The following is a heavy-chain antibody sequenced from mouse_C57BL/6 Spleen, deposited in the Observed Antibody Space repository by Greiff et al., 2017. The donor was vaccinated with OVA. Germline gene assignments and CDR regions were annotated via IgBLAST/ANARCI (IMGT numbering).Heavy chain of an antibody. J-gene: IGHJ3*01. CDR3: SYRGFAY. CDR2: INPNNGGT. V-gene: IGHV1-26*01. CDR1: GSPFPDYY. D-gene: IGHD2-10*01. Sequence: EVQLQQSGPELVKPGASVRISCKASGSPFPDYYMNWVKQSHGKSLDWIGDINPNNGGTSYNQKLKGKATLTVAKSSSTAYMELRSLTAEDSAVYYCSYRGFAYWGQGTLVTVSA.